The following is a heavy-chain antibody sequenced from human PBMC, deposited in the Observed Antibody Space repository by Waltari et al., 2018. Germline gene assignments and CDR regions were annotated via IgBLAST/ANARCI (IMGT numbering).Heavy chain of an antibody. CDR2: ISSSSSYI. D-gene: IGHD5-18*01. V-gene: IGHV3-21*01. CDR1: GFTFSSYS. J-gene: IGHJ4*02. CDR3: ARVDRIQLWFRPFDY. Sequence: EVQLVESGGGLVKPGGSLRLSCAASGFTFSSYSMNWVRQAPGKGLAWVSSISSSSSYIYYADSVKGRFTISRDNAKNSLYLQMNSLRAEDTAVYYCARVDRIQLWFRPFDYWGQGTLVTVSS.